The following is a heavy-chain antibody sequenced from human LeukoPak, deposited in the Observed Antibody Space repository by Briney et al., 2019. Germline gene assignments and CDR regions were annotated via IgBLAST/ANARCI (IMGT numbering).Heavy chain of an antibody. D-gene: IGHD3-10*01. V-gene: IGHV3-23*01. CDR1: GFTFRSFA. CDR3: AKESPYASPRQYYFDY. J-gene: IGHJ4*02. CDR2: ISGDGCAT. Sequence: GGSLRLSCVASGFTFRSFAMSWVRQAPGKGLEWVSAISGDGCATYYADSVKGRFTISRDNSKNTLYLQMTSLKAEDTAVYYCAKESPYASPRQYYFDYWGQGTLVTVSA.